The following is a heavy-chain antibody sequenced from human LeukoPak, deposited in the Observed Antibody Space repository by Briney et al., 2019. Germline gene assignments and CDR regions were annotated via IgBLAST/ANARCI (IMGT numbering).Heavy chain of an antibody. CDR3: AKDARRYSGWYFFDH. Sequence: GGSLRLSCAASGFTFSSYAMSWVRQAPGNGLEWVSVISDSGGITYYADSVKGRFTISRDNSRNTLYLQMNSLRVDDTAVYYCAKDARRYSGWYFFDHWGQGTLVTVSS. J-gene: IGHJ4*02. CDR2: ISDSGGIT. CDR1: GFTFSSYA. D-gene: IGHD6-19*01. V-gene: IGHV3-23*01.